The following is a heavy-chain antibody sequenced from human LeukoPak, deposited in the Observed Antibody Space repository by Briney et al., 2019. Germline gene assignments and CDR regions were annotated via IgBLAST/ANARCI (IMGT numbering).Heavy chain of an antibody. CDR1: GYTLTELS. CDR2: FDPEDGET. CDR3: ATDVTMVRGVIIRGNWFDP. V-gene: IGHV1-24*01. D-gene: IGHD3-10*01. J-gene: IGHJ5*02. Sequence: APVKVSCKVSGYTLTELSMHWVRQAPGKGLEWMGGFDPEDGETIYAQKFQGRVTMTEDTSTDTAYMELSSLRSEDTAVYYCATDVTMVRGVIIRGNWFDPWGQGTLVTVSS.